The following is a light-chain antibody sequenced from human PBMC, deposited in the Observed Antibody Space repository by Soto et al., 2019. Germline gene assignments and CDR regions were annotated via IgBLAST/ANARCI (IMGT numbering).Light chain of an antibody. CDR2: DVS. V-gene: IGLV2-11*01. CDR3: CSYAGSYTPVV. CDR1: SSDVGGYNY. Sequence: QSVLTQPPSVSGSPGQSVTISCTGTSSDVGGYNYVSCYQQHPGKAPKLMIYDVSKRPSGVPDRFSGSKSGNTASLTISGLQAEDEADYYCCSYAGSYTPVVFGGGTKVTVL. J-gene: IGLJ2*01.